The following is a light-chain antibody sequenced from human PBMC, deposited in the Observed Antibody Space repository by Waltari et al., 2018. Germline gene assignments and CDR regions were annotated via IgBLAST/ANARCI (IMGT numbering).Light chain of an antibody. CDR3: QHYLRLPVT. Sequence: EIVLTQSPGTLSLWPGESATISRRTSQSVTRALAWYQQKPGQAPSLLIYGASNRATGIPDRFSGSGSGTDFSLTISSLEPEDVAVYYCQHYLRLPVTFGQGTKVEVK. CDR2: GAS. V-gene: IGKV3-20*01. CDR1: QSVTRA. J-gene: IGKJ1*01.